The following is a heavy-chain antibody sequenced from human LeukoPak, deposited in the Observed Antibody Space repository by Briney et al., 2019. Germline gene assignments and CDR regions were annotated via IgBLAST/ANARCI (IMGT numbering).Heavy chain of an antibody. J-gene: IGHJ4*02. CDR3: ARNFDSSGWYWFFGY. V-gene: IGHV4-34*01. CDR1: GGSFSGYY. CDR2: INHSGST. Sequence: PSETLSLTCAVYGGSFSGYYWSWIRQPPGKGLEWIGEINHSGSTNYNPSLKSRVTISVDTSKNQFSLKLSSVTAADTAVYYCARNFDSSGWYWFFGYWGQGTLVTVSS. D-gene: IGHD6-19*01.